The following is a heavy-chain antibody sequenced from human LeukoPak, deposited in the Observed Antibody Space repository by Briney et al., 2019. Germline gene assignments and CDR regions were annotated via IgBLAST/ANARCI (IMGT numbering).Heavy chain of an antibody. Sequence: SETLSLTCAVSGGSISSSNWWSWVRQPPGKGLEWLGEIYHSGSTNYNPSLNSRVTMSVDKSNNHFSQKLSSVTAAGTALYYCAKKSYDFWSGYLMVNWFDPWGQGTLVTVSS. CDR3: AKKSYDFWSGYLMVNWFDP. J-gene: IGHJ5*02. CDR2: IYHSGST. CDR1: GGSISSSNW. V-gene: IGHV4-4*02. D-gene: IGHD3-3*01.